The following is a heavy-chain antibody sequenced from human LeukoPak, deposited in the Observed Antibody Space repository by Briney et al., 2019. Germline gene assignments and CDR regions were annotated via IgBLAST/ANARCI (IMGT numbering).Heavy chain of an antibody. Sequence: GGSLRLSCSASGFTFGDYAMSWVRQAPGKGLEWVGFIRSKTYGATPEYAASVKGRFTISRDDSKSLAYLQMNSLKTEDTAVYYCSRDTYFYDSSGYYPTSFDYWGQGTLVTVSS. CDR1: GFTFGDYA. CDR3: SRDTYFYDSSGYYPTSFDY. V-gene: IGHV3-49*04. CDR2: IRSKTYGATP. D-gene: IGHD3-22*01. J-gene: IGHJ4*02.